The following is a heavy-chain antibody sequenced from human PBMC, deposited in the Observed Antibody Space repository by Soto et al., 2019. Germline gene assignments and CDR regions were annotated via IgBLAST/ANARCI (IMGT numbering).Heavy chain of an antibody. CDR3: AGPPELTRIYYYYGMDV. CDR1: GGTFSSYA. V-gene: IGHV1-69*13. D-gene: IGHD1-7*01. CDR2: IIPIFGTA. Sequence: SVKVSCKASGGTFSSYAISWVRQAPGQGLEWMGGIIPIFGTANYAQKFQGRVTITADESTSTAYMELSSLRSEDTAVYYCAGPPELTRIYYYYGMDVWGQGTTVTV. J-gene: IGHJ6*02.